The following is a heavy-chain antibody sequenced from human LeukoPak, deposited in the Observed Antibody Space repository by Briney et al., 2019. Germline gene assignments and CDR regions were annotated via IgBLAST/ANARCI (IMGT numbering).Heavy chain of an antibody. V-gene: IGHV4-59*01. J-gene: IGHJ4*02. D-gene: IGHD3-22*01. CDR2: IYYSGST. CDR1: GGSFSGYY. CDR3: ARGDGTYYYDSSGFRPTYYFDY. Sequence: SETLSLTCAVYGGSFSGYYWSWIRQPPGKGLEWIGYIYYSGSTNYNPSLKSRVTISVDTSKNQFSLKLSSVTAADTAVYYCARGDGTYYYDSSGFRPTYYFDYWGQGTLVTVSS.